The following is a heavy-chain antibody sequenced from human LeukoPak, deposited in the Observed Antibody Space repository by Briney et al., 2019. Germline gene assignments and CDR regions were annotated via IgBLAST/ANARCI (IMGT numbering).Heavy chain of an antibody. D-gene: IGHD5-12*01. Sequence: PSETLSLTCTVSGGSISSYYWSWIRQPPGKGLEWIGYIYYSGSTNYNPSLKSRVTISVDTSKNQFSLKLSSVTAADTAAYYCASTKGYSGYEFDYWGQGTLVTVSS. J-gene: IGHJ4*02. V-gene: IGHV4-59*01. CDR2: IYYSGST. CDR3: ASTKGYSGYEFDY. CDR1: GGSISSYY.